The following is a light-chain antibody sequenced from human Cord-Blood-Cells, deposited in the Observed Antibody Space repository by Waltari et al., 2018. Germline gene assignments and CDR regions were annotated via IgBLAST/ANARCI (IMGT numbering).Light chain of an antibody. J-gene: IGLJ7*01. CDR1: SGSVSTSYY. V-gene: IGLV8-61*01. CDR2: STN. Sequence: QTVVTQEPSFSVSPGGTVKLPCGLTSGSVSTSYYPTWYQQTPGQAPRTLIYSTNTRSSGVPDRFSGSILGNKAALTITGAQADDESDYYCVLYMGSGIAVFGGGTQLTVL. CDR3: VLYMGSGIAV.